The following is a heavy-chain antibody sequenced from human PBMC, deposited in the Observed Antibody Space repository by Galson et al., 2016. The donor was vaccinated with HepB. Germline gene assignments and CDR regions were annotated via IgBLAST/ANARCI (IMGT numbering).Heavy chain of an antibody. CDR2: IGRSGGT. V-gene: IGHV4-34*01. CDR1: GGSFSGYY. CDR3: ARGRIRVGGGLARRSPSRGMDV. Sequence: SETLSLTCAVYGGSFSGYYWSWIRQPPGKGLEWIGEIGRSGGTNYNPSLKSRVPISVDTSKNQFSLKLSSVTAADTAVYFCARGRIRVGGGLARRSPSRGMDVWGQGTTVTVSS. J-gene: IGHJ6*02. D-gene: IGHD3-16*01.